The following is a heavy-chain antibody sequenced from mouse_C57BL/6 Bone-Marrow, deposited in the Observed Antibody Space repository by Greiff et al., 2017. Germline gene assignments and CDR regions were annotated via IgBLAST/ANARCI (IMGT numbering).Heavy chain of an antibody. D-gene: IGHD2-5*01. CDR2: IYPGNSDT. CDR3: TYYSNYVDYFDY. V-gene: IGHV1-5*01. Sequence: DVKLQESGTVLARPGASVKMSCKTSGYTFTSYWMHWVKQRPGQGLEWIGAIYPGNSDTSYNQKFKGKAKLTAVTSASTAYMELSSLTNEDSAVYYCTYYSNYVDYFDYWGQGTTLTVSS. J-gene: IGHJ2*01. CDR1: GYTFTSYW.